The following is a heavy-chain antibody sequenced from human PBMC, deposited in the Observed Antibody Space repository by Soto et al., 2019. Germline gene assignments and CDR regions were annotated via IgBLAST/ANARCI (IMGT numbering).Heavy chain of an antibody. D-gene: IGHD6-19*01. V-gene: IGHV4-39*01. J-gene: IGHJ4*02. Sequence: PSETLSLTCTFSGGSISSSTDYWGWIRQPPGKGLEWIGSIYYSGSTYYKPSLKSRVTISVDTSKNQFSLKLSSVTAADTAVFFFATAFGVAVALTFDYWGQGTLVTVSS. CDR1: GGSISSSTDY. CDR2: IYYSGST. CDR3: ATAFGVAVALTFDY.